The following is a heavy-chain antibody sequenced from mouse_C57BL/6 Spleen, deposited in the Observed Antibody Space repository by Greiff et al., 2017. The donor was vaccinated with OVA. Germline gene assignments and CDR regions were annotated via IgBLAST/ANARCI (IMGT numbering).Heavy chain of an antibody. J-gene: IGHJ2*01. D-gene: IGHD1-1*01. CDR1: GYTFTDYE. V-gene: IGHV1-15*01. CDR2: IDPETGGT. CDR3: TRWGYGSSY. Sequence: QVHVKQSGAELVRPGASVTLSCKASGYTFTDYEMHWVKQTPVHGLEWIGAIDPETGGTAYNQKFKGKAILTADKSSSTAYMELRSLTSEDSAVYYCTRWGYGSSYWGQGTTLTVSS.